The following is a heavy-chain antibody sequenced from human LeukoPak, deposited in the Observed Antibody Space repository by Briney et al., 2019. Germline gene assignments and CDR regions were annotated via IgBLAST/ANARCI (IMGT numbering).Heavy chain of an antibody. CDR1: GFTFNSYG. CDR2: MCYDGSNK. D-gene: IGHD4-11*01. Sequence: GGSLRLSCAASGFTFNSYGTHWVRQAPGKGLEWVAVMCYDGSNKYYADSVKGRFTISRDESKNTLYLQMNSLRAEDTAMYYCARGLPPVMKYYFDYWGQGTLVTVSS. J-gene: IGHJ4*02. CDR3: ARGLPPVMKYYFDY. V-gene: IGHV3-33*01.